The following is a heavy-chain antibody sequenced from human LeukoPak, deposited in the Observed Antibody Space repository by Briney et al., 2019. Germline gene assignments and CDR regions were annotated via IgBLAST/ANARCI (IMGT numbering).Heavy chain of an antibody. D-gene: IGHD4-17*01. V-gene: IGHV4-34*01. CDR3: ARGLYGDSNWFDP. CDR2: INHSGST. CDR1: GGSFSGYY. J-gene: IGHJ5*02. Sequence: SETLSLTCAVYGGSFSGYYWSWIRLPPGKGLEWIGEINHSGSTNYSPSLKSRVTISVEKSKNQFSLKLSSVTAADTAVYYCARGLYGDSNWFDPWGQGTLVTVSS.